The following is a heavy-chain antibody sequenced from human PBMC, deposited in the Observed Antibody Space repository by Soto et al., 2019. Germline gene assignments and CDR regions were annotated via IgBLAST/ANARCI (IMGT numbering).Heavy chain of an antibody. CDR3: ARASIAVALWAFDI. CDR2: IYYSGST. CDR1: GGSISSYY. V-gene: IGHV4-59*01. J-gene: IGHJ3*02. Sequence: TLSLTCTVSGGSISSYYWSWIRQPPGKGLEWIGYIYYSGSTNYNPSLKSRVTISVDTSKNQFSLKLSSVTAADTAVYYCARASIAVALWAFDIWGQGTMVTVSS. D-gene: IGHD6-19*01.